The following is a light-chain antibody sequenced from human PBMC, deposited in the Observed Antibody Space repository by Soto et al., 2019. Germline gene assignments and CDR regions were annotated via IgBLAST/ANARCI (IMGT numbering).Light chain of an antibody. CDR1: SSNIGGNS. J-gene: IGLJ1*01. V-gene: IGLV1-51*01. CDR3: CSHSGFNTPYV. CDR2: DDN. Sequence: QSVLTQPPSVSAAPGQKVTISCSGSSSNIGGNSVSWYQQLPGTAPKLLIYDDNKRPSGIPDRFSGSKSGNTASLTISGLQAEDEADYLCCSHSGFNTPYVFASGTKVTVL.